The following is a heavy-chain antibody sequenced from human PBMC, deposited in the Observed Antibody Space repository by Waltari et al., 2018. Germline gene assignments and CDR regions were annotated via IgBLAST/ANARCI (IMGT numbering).Heavy chain of an antibody. D-gene: IGHD6-13*01. Sequence: QVQLQESGPGLVKPSETLSLTCTVSGGPISSHYWSWIRQPPGKGLEWIGYIYYSGSTNYNPSLKSRVTISVDTSKNQFSLKLSSVTAADTAVYYCARRQQQLGAFDYWGQGTLVTVSS. CDR3: ARRQQQLGAFDY. V-gene: IGHV4-59*11. CDR1: GGPISSHY. CDR2: IYYSGST. J-gene: IGHJ4*02.